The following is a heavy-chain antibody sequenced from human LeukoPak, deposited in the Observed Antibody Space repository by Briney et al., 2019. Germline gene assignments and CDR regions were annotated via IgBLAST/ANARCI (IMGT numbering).Heavy chain of an antibody. CDR3: ARGGGFGDSSGYYPDAFDI. V-gene: IGHV3-33*01. D-gene: IGHD3-22*01. CDR1: GFTFSSYG. Sequence: GGSLRLSCAASGFTFSSYGMHWVRQAPGKGLEWVAVIWYDGSNKYYADSVKGRFTISRDNSKNTLYLQMNSLRAEDTAVYYCARGGGFGDSSGYYPDAFDIWGQGTMVTVSS. J-gene: IGHJ3*02. CDR2: IWYDGSNK.